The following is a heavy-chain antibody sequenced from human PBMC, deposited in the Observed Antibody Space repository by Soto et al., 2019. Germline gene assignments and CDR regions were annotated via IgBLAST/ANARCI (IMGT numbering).Heavy chain of an antibody. V-gene: IGHV2-5*02. CDR1: GFSLTGSGVG. D-gene: IGHD3-3*01. Sequence: QITLKESGPTLVKPTQTLTLTCTFSGFSLTGSGVGVGWIRQPPGKALEWLALIYWDDDKRYSPSLKSRLTITKDTSKNQVALTVTNMDPVDTATYYCARFLWSDTSLYYFDYWDQGTLVTVSS. CDR2: IYWDDDK. J-gene: IGHJ4*02. CDR3: ARFLWSDTSLYYFDY.